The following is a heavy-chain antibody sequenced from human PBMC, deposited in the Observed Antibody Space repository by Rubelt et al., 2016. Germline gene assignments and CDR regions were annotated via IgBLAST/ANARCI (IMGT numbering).Heavy chain of an antibody. D-gene: IGHD4-11*01. V-gene: IGHV3-30*02. J-gene: IGHJ4*02. CDR1: GFIFSDYG. CDR3: ARGGYSDWAYYFDY. CDR2: IRYDGTNK. Sequence: GGGLVQPGGSLRLSYAASGFIFSDYGMHWVRQAPGKGLEWVAFIRYDGTNKYYADSVKGRFTISRDNPKNTLYVQMNSLRAEDTAVYYCARGGYSDWAYYFDYWGQGSVVTVSS.